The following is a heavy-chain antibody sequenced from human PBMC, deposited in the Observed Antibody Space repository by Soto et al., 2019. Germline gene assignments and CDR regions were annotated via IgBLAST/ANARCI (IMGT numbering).Heavy chain of an antibody. Sequence: QVQLVQSGAEVKKPGSSVKVSCKASGGTFSSYAISWVRQAPGQGLEWMGGIIPIFGTANYAQKFQGRVTITADESTSTAYMELSSLRSEDTAVYYCARGLGHDYGDYVTSPFDYWGQGTLVTVSS. D-gene: IGHD4-17*01. V-gene: IGHV1-69*01. CDR2: IIPIFGTA. CDR3: ARGLGHDYGDYVTSPFDY. J-gene: IGHJ4*02. CDR1: GGTFSSYA.